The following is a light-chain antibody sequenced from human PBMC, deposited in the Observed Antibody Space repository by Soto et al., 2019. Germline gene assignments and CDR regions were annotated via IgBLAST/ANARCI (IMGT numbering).Light chain of an antibody. CDR1: RSNIGAGYD. V-gene: IGLV1-40*01. CDR2: ADR. J-gene: IGLJ1*01. CDR3: QSYDSSLSVLYV. Sequence: QPVLTQPPSVSGAPGQSVTISCTGSRSNIGAGYDVHWYQQVPGTAPKLLIYADRNRPSGVPDRFSGSKSGTSASLAITGLQAEDEADYYCQSYDSSLSVLYVFGTGTKLTVL.